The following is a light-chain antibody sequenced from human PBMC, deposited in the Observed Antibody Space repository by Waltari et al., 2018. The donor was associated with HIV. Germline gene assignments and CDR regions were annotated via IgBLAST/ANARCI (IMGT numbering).Light chain of an antibody. CDR2: DVS. CDR3: SSYTSSSTWV. V-gene: IGLV2-14*03. Sequence: QSALTKPASVSGSPGPSITISCTGTTSDVGGYNYVSWYQQHPGKAPKLMIYDVSNRPSGVANRFSGSKAGNTASLTISGLQAEDEADYYCSSYTSSSTWVFGGGTKLTVL. J-gene: IGLJ3*02. CDR1: TSDVGGYNY.